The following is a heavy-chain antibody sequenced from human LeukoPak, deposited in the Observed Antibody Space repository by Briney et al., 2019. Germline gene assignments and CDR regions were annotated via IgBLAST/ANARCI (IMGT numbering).Heavy chain of an antibody. D-gene: IGHD2-2*02. CDR1: GYSFTSYW. CDR3: ARPYCSSTSCYRDAFDI. Sequence: GESLKISCKGSGYSFTSYWIGWVRQMPGKGLEWMGIIYPGDSDTRYSPSFQGQVTISADKSISTAYLQWSSLKASDTAMYYCARPYCSSTSCYRDAFDIWGQGTMVTVSS. V-gene: IGHV5-51*01. CDR2: IYPGDSDT. J-gene: IGHJ3*02.